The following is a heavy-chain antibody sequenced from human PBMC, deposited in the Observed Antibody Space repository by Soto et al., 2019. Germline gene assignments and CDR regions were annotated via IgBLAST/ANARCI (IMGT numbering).Heavy chain of an antibody. CDR2: IIPLLAMS. D-gene: IGHD3-10*01. V-gene: IGHV1-69*04. Sequence: QVQLVQSGAEVKKPGSSVKVSCKAPEGTFSRYTFHWVRQAPGQGLQWMGRIIPLLAMSTYAPQFQGRVTFTVDRSRTTAYMLLRRLRSEDTAMYFWATVGGSAWRKPIDSWGQGTLVTVSS. CDR3: ATVGGSAWRKPIDS. J-gene: IGHJ4*02. CDR1: EGTFSRYT.